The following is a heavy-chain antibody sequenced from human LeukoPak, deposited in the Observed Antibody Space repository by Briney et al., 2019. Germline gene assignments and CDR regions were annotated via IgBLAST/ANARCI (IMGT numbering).Heavy chain of an antibody. CDR1: GFTFSSYA. V-gene: IGHV3-23*01. Sequence: PGGSLRLSCAASGFTFSSYAMSWVRQAPGKGLEWVSVISNSGDNTYYADSVKGRFTISRDNSKNTLYLQMNSLRGDDTAVYYCANNWVFDCWGQGTLVTVSS. J-gene: IGHJ4*02. CDR3: ANNWVFDC. D-gene: IGHD1-1*01. CDR2: ISNSGDNT.